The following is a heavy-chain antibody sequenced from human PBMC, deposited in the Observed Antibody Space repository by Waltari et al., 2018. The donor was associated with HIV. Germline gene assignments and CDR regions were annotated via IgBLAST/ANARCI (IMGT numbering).Heavy chain of an antibody. D-gene: IGHD3-22*01. Sequence: QVQLQESGPGLVKPSQTLSLTCTVSGGSTSCGSYYWSWIRQPAGKGLEWIGRSYTSGSTNYNPSLKSRVTISVDTSKNQFSLKLSSVTAADTAVYYCARDRNYYYDSSGYFFNAFDIWGQGTMVTVSS. J-gene: IGHJ3*02. CDR2: SYTSGST. CDR1: GGSTSCGSYY. V-gene: IGHV4-61*02. CDR3: ARDRNYYYDSSGYFFNAFDI.